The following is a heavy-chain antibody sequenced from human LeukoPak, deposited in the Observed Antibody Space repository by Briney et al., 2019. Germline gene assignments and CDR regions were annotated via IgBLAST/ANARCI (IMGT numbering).Heavy chain of an antibody. CDR3: TARYCRSTSCYGEYFQR. D-gene: IGHD2-2*01. CDR2: ISRKTDRGTT. CDR1: GFTFSNAW. Sequence: GESLRLSCAASGFTFSNAWMSWVRQAPGKGLEWVGRISRKTDRGTTDYAAPVKGRFTISRDDSKNTLYLQMNSLKTEDTAVYYCTARYCRSTSCYGEYFQRWGQGTLVT. V-gene: IGHV3-15*01. J-gene: IGHJ1*01.